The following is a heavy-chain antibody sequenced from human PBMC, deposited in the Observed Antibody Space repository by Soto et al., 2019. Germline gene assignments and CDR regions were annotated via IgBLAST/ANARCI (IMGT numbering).Heavy chain of an antibody. CDR3: AKAEKSSAVAGYFDY. Sequence: SXGSLRLTCAVSDFSVISFDASWVRQAPGKGLEWVSAISGSGGITYDADSVKGRFTISRDNSKNTLYLQMNSLRAEDTAIYYCAKAEKSSAVAGYFDYRGQGALFTVSS. V-gene: IGHV3-23*01. D-gene: IGHD6-19*01. CDR2: ISGSGGIT. CDR1: DFSVISFD. J-gene: IGHJ4*02.